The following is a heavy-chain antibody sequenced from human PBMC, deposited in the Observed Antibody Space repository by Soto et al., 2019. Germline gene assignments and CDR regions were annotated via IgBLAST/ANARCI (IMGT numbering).Heavy chain of an antibody. CDR1: GYTFTGYY. Sequence: ASVKVSCKASGYTFTGYYMHWVRQAPGQGLEWMGWINPNSGGTNYAQKFQGRVTMTRDTSISTAYMELSRLRSDDTAVYYCARVSIAAAGRVYYYGMDVWGQGTTVTVSS. CDR2: INPNSGGT. J-gene: IGHJ6*02. CDR3: ARVSIAAAGRVYYYGMDV. D-gene: IGHD6-13*01. V-gene: IGHV1-2*02.